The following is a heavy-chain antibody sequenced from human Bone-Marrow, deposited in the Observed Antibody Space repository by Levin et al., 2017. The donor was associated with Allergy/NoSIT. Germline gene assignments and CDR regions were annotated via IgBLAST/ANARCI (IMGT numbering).Heavy chain of an antibody. Sequence: PSETLSLTCTVSGDSINSDTYSWSWIRQPPGKALEWIGYIFRDGSTSYNPSLKSRVTISLDTSRNLFFLRLSSVTAADTAFYFCARGRGGVIISWFDPWGQGKLVTVSS. CDR3: ARGRGGVIISWFDP. CDR2: IFRDGST. CDR1: GDSINSDTYS. J-gene: IGHJ5*02. D-gene: IGHD3-10*01. V-gene: IGHV4-30-2*01.